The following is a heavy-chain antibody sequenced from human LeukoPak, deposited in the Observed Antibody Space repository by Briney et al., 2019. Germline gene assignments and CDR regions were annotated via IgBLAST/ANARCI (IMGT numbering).Heavy chain of an antibody. CDR3: ARGYYYDSSGYLGY. CDR1: GGTFSTYA. D-gene: IGHD3-22*01. J-gene: IGHJ4*02. CDR2: IIPIFGTA. Sequence: SVKVSCKASGGTFSTYAISWVRQAPGQGLEWMGGIIPIFGTANYAQKFQGRVTITADKSTSTAYMELSSLRSEDTAVYYCARGYYYDSSGYLGYWGQGTLVTVSS. V-gene: IGHV1-69*06.